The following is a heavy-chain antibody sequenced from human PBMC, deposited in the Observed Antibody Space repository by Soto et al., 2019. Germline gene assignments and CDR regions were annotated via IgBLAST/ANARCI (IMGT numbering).Heavy chain of an antibody. V-gene: IGHV4-59*01. CDR3: ARTTYTTSNYFDY. Sequence: SETLSLTCTVSGGPITSYYWSWIRQPPGKGLEWIAYIYYRGSNTYNPSLESRVTMSVDTSKNQFSLNLSSVTAADTAVYYCARTTYTTSNYFDYWGHGTLVTVSS. CDR1: GGPITSYY. CDR2: IYYRGSN. J-gene: IGHJ4*01. D-gene: IGHD2-2*02.